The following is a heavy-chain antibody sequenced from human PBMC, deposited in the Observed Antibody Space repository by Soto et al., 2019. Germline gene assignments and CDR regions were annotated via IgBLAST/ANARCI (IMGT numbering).Heavy chain of an antibody. CDR3: AKDTVVVPAAADY. J-gene: IGHJ4*02. CDR1: GFTFSSYA. CDR2: ISGSGGST. Sequence: EVQLLESGGGLVQPGGSLRLSCAASGFTFSSYAMSWVRQAPGKGLEWVSAISGSGGSTYYADSVKGRFTMSRDNSKNTLYLQMNSLRAEDTAVYYCAKDTVVVPAAADYWGQGTLVTVSS. D-gene: IGHD2-2*01. V-gene: IGHV3-23*01.